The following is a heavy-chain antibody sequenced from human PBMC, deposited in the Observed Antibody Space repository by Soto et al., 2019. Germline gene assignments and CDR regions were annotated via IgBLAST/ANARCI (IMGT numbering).Heavy chain of an antibody. CDR2: IYSGGST. CDR1: GFTVSSNY. J-gene: IGHJ6*02. D-gene: IGHD4-17*01. CDR3: ARERGDLDYGGKKRYGMDV. V-gene: IGHV3-53*02. Sequence: EVQLVETGGGLIQPGGSLRLSCAASGFTVSSNYMSWVRQAPGKGLEWVSVIYSGGSTYYADSVKGRFTISRDNSKNTLYLQMNSLRAEDTAVYYCARERGDLDYGGKKRYGMDVWGQRTTVTVSS.